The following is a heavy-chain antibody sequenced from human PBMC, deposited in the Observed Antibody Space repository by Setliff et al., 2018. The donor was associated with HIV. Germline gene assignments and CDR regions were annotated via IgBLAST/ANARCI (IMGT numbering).Heavy chain of an antibody. J-gene: IGHJ6*03. CDR2: IYYSGST. Sequence: SETLSLTCTVSGGSISSYYWSWIRQPPGKGLEWIGYIYYSGSTNYNPSLKSRVTISVDTSKNQFSLKLSSVTAADTAVYYCARGSSWQSYYYYYMDVWGKGTTVTVSS. CDR1: GGSISSYY. D-gene: IGHD6-13*01. V-gene: IGHV4-59*01. CDR3: ARGSSWQSYYYYYMDV.